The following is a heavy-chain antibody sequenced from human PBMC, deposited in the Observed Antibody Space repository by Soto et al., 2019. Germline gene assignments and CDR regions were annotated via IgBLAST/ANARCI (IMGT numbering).Heavy chain of an antibody. Sequence: EVQLLESGGGLVQPGGSLRLSCAASGFTFSSYAMSWVRQAPGKGLEWVSAISGSGGSTYYADSVKGRFTISRDNSKNTLYRQMNSLRAEDTAVYYCAKDRAHYYYDSSGYYSLWGQGTLVTVSS. CDR2: ISGSGGST. CDR1: GFTFSSYA. J-gene: IGHJ4*02. CDR3: AKDRAHYYYDSSGYYSL. V-gene: IGHV3-23*01. D-gene: IGHD3-22*01.